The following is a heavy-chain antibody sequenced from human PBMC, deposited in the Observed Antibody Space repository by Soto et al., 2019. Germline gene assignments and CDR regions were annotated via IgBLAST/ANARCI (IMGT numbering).Heavy chain of an antibody. CDR1: GGSISSYC. V-gene: IGHV4-59*01. CDR2: IYYSGST. CDR3: ARDSSSWYNWFDP. D-gene: IGHD6-13*01. Sequence: PSETLSLTCTVSGGSISSYCWSWIRQPPGKGLEWIGYIYYSGSTNYSPSLKSRVTISVGTSKNQFSLKLSSVTAADTAVYYCARDSSSWYNWFDPWGQGTMLTVYS. J-gene: IGHJ5*02.